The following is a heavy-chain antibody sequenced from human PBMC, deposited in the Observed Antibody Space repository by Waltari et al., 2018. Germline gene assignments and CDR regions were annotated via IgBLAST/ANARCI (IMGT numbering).Heavy chain of an antibody. CDR2: IAIAGRP. CDR3: IREVRGWED. CDR1: GFTFRSHG. J-gene: IGHJ4*02. V-gene: IGHV3-23*01. D-gene: IGHD6-19*01. Sequence: EVQLLESGGGLVQPGVSLRRSCSASGFTFRSHGMVWVRQAPGKGLEWVSSIAIAGRPYYAESVKGRFTVSRDNSKNTLNLQMNSLRVDDTAIYYCIREVRGWEDWGQGTLVTVS.